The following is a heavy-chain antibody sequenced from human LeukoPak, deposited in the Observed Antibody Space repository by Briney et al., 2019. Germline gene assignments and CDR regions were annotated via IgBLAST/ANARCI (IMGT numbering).Heavy chain of an antibody. CDR3: ARVLAVTTGFYYYGMDV. Sequence: GGSLRLSCAASGFTFSSYAMHWVRQAPGKGLEWVAVISYDGSNKYYADSVKGRFTISRDNSKNTLYLQMNSLRAEDTAVYYCARVLAVTTGFYYYGMDVWGQGTTATVSS. J-gene: IGHJ6*02. CDR1: GFTFSSYA. V-gene: IGHV3-30-3*01. CDR2: ISYDGSNK. D-gene: IGHD4-17*01.